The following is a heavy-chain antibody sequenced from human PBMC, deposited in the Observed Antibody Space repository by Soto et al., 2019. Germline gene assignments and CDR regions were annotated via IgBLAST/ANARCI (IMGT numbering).Heavy chain of an antibody. CDR2: TYYRSKWYN. J-gene: IGHJ4*02. D-gene: IGHD3-16*02. Sequence: QTLSLTCAISGDSVSSNSAAWNWIRQSPSRGLEWLGRTYYRSKWYNDHAVSVKSRITINPDTSKNQFSLQLNSVTPEDAAVYYCARDHYVWGSYRLDYWGQGNLVTVSS. CDR3: ARDHYVWGSYRLDY. CDR1: GDSVSSNSAA. V-gene: IGHV6-1*01.